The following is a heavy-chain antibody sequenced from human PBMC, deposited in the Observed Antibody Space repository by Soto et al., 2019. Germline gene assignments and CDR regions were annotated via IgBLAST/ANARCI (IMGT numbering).Heavy chain of an antibody. J-gene: IGHJ6*03. V-gene: IGHV3-23*01. D-gene: IGHD6-13*01. CDR3: ATDRDSSSWFFYYYMEV. CDR2: ISGGGSST. Sequence: GGSLRLSCAASGFTFSSYAMSWVRQAPGKGLEWVSAISGGGSSTYYADSVKGRFTISRDNSKSTLYLQMNSLRAEDTAVYYCATDRDSSSWFFYYYMEVWGKGTAVSVPS. CDR1: GFTFSSYA.